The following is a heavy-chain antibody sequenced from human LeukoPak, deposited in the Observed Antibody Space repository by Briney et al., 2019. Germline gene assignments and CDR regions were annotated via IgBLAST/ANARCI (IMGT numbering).Heavy chain of an antibody. V-gene: IGHV3-30*02. CDR3: ARAAGPYYYGSGRRYGMDV. D-gene: IGHD3-10*01. CDR1: GFTFSSYG. CDR2: IRYDGSNK. Sequence: GGSLRLSCAASGFTFSSYGMHWVRQAPGKGLEWVAFIRYDGSNKYYADSVKGRFTISRDNSKNTLYLQMNSLRAEDTAVYYCARAAGPYYYGSGRRYGMDVWGQGTTVTVSS. J-gene: IGHJ6*02.